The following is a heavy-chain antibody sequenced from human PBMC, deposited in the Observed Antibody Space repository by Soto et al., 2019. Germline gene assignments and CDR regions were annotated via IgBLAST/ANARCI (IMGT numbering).Heavy chain of an antibody. D-gene: IGHD5-12*01. CDR2: INQDGSQK. CDR3: ARGGGGYDYWFDP. Sequence: GGSPRLSCTTPGFTLNKYLISWLPPAPGKGLEWVANINQDGSQKYYVDSVKGRFTFSRDNAKTSPYMQMKNLRVEDTAVYYCARGGGGYDYWFDPWGQGTLVTVSS. J-gene: IGHJ5*02. CDR1: GFTLNKYL. V-gene: IGHV3-7*05.